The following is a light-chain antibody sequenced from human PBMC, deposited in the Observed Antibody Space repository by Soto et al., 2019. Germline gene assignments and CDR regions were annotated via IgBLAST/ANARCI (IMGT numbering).Light chain of an antibody. CDR1: SXDIGGYNY. CDR3: SSFTSGTTLYV. V-gene: IGLV2-14*01. CDR2: EVT. Sequence: QSALTQPASVSGSPGQSITISCTGTSXDIGGYNYVSWYQQHPGKVPKLIIFEVTTRPSGISDRFSGSKSGNTASLTISGLQADDEADYYCSSFTSGTTLYVFGTGTKVTVL. J-gene: IGLJ1*01.